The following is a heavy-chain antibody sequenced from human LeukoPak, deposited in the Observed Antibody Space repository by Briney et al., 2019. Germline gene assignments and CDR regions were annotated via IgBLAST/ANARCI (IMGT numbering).Heavy chain of an antibody. Sequence: PSETLSLTCAVYGGSFSGYYWSWIRQPAGKGLEWIGEINHSGSTYYNPSLKSRVTISVDTSKNQFSLKLSSVTAADTAVYYCATSPYDFWSGYPTRFDYWGQGTLVTVSS. J-gene: IGHJ4*02. D-gene: IGHD3-3*01. CDR3: ATSPYDFWSGYPTRFDY. CDR1: GGSFSGYY. CDR2: INHSGST. V-gene: IGHV4-34*01.